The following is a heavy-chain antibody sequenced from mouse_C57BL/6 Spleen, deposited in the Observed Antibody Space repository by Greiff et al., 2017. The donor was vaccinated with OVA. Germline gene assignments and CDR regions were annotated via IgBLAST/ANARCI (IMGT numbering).Heavy chain of an antibody. V-gene: IGHV1-55*01. CDR3: ARLGVDYDYDVRAMDY. D-gene: IGHD2-4*01. J-gene: IGHJ4*01. CDR2: IYPGSGST. Sequence: QVQLQQSGAELVKPGASVKMSCKASGYTFTSYWITWVKQRPGQGLEWIGDIYPGSGSTNYNEKFKSKATLTVDTSSSTAYMQLSSLTSEDSAVYYCARLGVDYDYDVRAMDYWGQGTSVTVSS. CDR1: GYTFTSYW.